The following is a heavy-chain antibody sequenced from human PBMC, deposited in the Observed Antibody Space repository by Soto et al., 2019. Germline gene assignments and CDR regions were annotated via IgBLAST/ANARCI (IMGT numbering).Heavy chain of an antibody. CDR2: ISYDGSNK. V-gene: IGHV3-30*03. J-gene: IGHJ5*02. CDR3: ARESRFLEWLSLNWFDP. Sequence: GGSLRLSCAASGCTFISYGMHWVRQAPGKGLEWVAVISYDGSNKYYADSVKGRFTISRDNAKNSLYLQMNSLRDEDTAVYYCARESRFLEWLSLNWFDPWGQGTLVTVSS. CDR1: GCTFISYG. D-gene: IGHD3-3*01.